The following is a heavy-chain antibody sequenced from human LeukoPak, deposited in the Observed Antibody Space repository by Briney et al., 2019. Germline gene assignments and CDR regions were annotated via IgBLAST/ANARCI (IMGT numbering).Heavy chain of an antibody. D-gene: IGHD2-15*01. CDR3: ARAGAVVDNWFDP. CDR1: GYTFTAYY. Sequence: ASVKVSCKASGYTFTAYYMHWVRQAPGQGLEWMGWINPNSGVTNYAQKFQGRVTMTTDTSTTTAYMELRSLRSDDTAVYYCARAGAVVDNWFDPWGQGTLVTVSS. V-gene: IGHV1-2*02. J-gene: IGHJ5*02. CDR2: INPNSGVT.